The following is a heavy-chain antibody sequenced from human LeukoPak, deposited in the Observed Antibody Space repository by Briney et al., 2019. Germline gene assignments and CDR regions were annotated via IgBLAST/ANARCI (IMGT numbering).Heavy chain of an antibody. CDR2: IKQDGSEK. D-gene: IGHD3-22*01. J-gene: IGHJ4*02. Sequence: GGSLRLSCAASGFTFSSYWMSWVRQAPGKGLEWVANIKQDGSEKYYVDSVKGRFTISRDNAKNSLYLQMNSLRAEDTAVYYCARDNGGDYYDSSGYSLPGDYWGQGTLVTVSS. CDR3: ARDNGGDYYDSSGYSLPGDY. CDR1: GFTFSSYW. V-gene: IGHV3-7*01.